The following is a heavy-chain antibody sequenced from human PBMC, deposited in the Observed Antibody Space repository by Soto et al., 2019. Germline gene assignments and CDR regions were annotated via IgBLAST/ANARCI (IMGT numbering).Heavy chain of an antibody. CDR3: ARGYCSSTSCFDP. Sequence: SETLSLTCTVSGGSSSSGGYYWSWIRQHPGKGLEWIGYMYYSGSTNYNPSLKSRVTISVDTSKNQFSLKLSSVTAADTAVYYCARGYCSSTSCFDPWGQGTLVTVSS. CDR1: GGSSSSGGYY. V-gene: IGHV4-31*03. D-gene: IGHD2-2*01. J-gene: IGHJ5*02. CDR2: MYYSGST.